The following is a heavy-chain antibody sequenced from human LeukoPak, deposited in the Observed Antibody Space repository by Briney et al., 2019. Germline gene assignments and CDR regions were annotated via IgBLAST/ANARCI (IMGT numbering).Heavy chain of an antibody. Sequence: KPSETLSLTCTVSGGSISSSSYYWGWIRQPPGKGLEWIGSIYYSGSTYYNPSLKSRVTISVDTSKNQFSLKLSSVTAADTAVYYCARGGKGYSSSWSRAAFDIWGQGTMVTVSS. CDR1: GGSISSSSYY. CDR3: ARGGKGYSSSWSRAAFDI. CDR2: IYYSGST. J-gene: IGHJ3*02. D-gene: IGHD6-13*01. V-gene: IGHV4-39*01.